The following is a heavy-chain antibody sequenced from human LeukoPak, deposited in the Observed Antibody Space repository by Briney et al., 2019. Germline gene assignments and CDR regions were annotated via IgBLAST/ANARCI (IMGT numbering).Heavy chain of an antibody. J-gene: IGHJ4*02. CDR2: IYYSGST. CDR1: GGSISSYY. CDR3: ARGRDGYNYNY. Sequence: PSETLSLTCTVSGGSISSYYWSWTRQPPGKGLEWIGYIYYSGSTNYNPSLKSRVTISVDTSKNQFSLKLSSVTAADTAVYYCARGRDGYNYNYWGQGTLVTVSS. V-gene: IGHV4-59*01. D-gene: IGHD5-24*01.